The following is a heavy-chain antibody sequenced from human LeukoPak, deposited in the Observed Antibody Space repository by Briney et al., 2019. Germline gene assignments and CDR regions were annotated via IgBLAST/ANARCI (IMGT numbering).Heavy chain of an antibody. CDR2: INHSGST. CDR3: ARCNYYDSSGMRS. V-gene: IGHV4-34*01. Sequence: PSETLSLTCAVYGGSFSGYYWSWIRQPPGKGLERIGEINHSGSTNYNPSLNSRVTISVDTSKNQFSLKLSSVTAADTAVYYCARCNYYDSSGMRSWGQGTLVTVSS. CDR1: GGSFSGYY. D-gene: IGHD3-22*01. J-gene: IGHJ5*02.